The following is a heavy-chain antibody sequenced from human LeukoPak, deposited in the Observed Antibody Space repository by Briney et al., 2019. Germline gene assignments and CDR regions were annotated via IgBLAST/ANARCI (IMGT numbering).Heavy chain of an antibody. J-gene: IGHJ3*02. D-gene: IGHD3-10*01. CDR3: ARDSVERESDAFDI. CDR1: GFTFSSYS. V-gene: IGHV3-48*01. CDR2: ISSSSSTI. Sequence: GGSLRLSCAASGFTFSSYSMNWVRQAPGKGLEWVSYISSSSSTIYYADSVKGRFTISRDNAKNSLYLQMNSLRAEDTAVYYCARDSVERESDAFDIWGQGTMVTVSS.